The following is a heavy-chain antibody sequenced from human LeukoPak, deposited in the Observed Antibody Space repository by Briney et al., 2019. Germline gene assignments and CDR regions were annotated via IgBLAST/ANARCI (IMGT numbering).Heavy chain of an antibody. CDR1: GFTFDDYG. CDR3: ARGGGSIRHSYYYYVDV. J-gene: IGHJ6*03. D-gene: IGHD2-15*01. V-gene: IGHV3-20*04. CDR2: ITWNGGST. Sequence: GGSLRLSCAASGFTFDDYGMSWVRQAPGQGPEWVCGITWNGGSTDYAASVKGRFTISRDNAKNSLYLRMNSLRDEDTALYYCARGGGSIRHSYYYYVDVWGKGTSVTVSS.